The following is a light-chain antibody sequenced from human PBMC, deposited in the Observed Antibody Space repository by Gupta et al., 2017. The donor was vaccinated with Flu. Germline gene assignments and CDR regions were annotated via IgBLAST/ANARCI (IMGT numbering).Light chain of an antibody. CDR2: DAS. V-gene: IGKV1-33*01. Sequence: DIQMTQSPSSLSASVGDRVTITCQASQDINNYLNWYQQKPGKAPKLLIYDASNLKTGVPSRFSGCGSGTDFTFTITSLQPEDIATYYCQQYDDLPYTFGQGTKLEIK. J-gene: IGKJ2*01. CDR1: QDINNY. CDR3: QQYDDLPYT.